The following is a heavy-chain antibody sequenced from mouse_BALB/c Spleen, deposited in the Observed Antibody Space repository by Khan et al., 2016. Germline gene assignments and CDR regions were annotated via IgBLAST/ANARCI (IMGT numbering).Heavy chain of an antibody. Sequence: EVQLQESGPELEKPGASVKISCKASGYSFTGYNMNWVKQSHGKSLEWIGNIDPYYGGTSYNQKFTGKATLTVEKSSSTAYMQLKSLTSEYSAVYYCARQRGTSLDYWGQGTTLTVSS. J-gene: IGHJ2*01. V-gene: IGHV1-39*01. CDR2: IDPYYGGT. CDR3: ARQRGTSLDY. CDR1: GYSFTGYN. D-gene: IGHD3-3*01.